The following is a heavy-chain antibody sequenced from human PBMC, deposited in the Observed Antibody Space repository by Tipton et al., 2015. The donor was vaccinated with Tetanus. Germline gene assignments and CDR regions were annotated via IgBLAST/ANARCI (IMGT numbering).Heavy chain of an antibody. J-gene: IGHJ4*02. CDR1: GGSIGGGRYY. V-gene: IGHV4-31*03. D-gene: IGHD1-26*01. CDR3: ARDQARGARGWNYFDY. CDR2: IYSSGST. Sequence: TLSLTCTVSGGSIGGGRYYWSWIRQRPGKGLEWIGDIYSSGSTYSDPSLKGRVTISVDTSKNQFSLRLNSVTAADTAVYYCARDQARGARGWNYFDYWGLGTLVTVSS.